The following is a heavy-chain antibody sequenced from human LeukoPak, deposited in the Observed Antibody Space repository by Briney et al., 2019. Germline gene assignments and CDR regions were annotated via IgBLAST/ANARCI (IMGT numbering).Heavy chain of an antibody. Sequence: SETLSLTCTVSGGSISSSSYYWGWIRQPPGKGLEWIGYIYYSGGTNYNPSLKSRVTISVDTSKNQFSLKLSSVTAADTAVYYCARGGRDGYKRAYYYYMDVWGKGTTVTISS. CDR3: ARGGRDGYKRAYYYYMDV. J-gene: IGHJ6*03. V-gene: IGHV4-61*05. CDR2: IYYSGGT. CDR1: GGSISSSSYY. D-gene: IGHD5-24*01.